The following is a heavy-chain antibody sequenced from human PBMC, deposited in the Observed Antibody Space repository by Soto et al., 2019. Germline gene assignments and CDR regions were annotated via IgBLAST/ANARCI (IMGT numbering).Heavy chain of an antibody. CDR1: GYTFTSYD. CDR2: MIPTSGST. D-gene: IGHD5-18*01. CDR3: ARGGYSYGYGMDV. J-gene: IGHJ6*02. Sequence: APVKVSCKASGYTFTSYDINWVRQATGQGLEWLGWMIPTSGSTGYAQKFQGRVTMTGSTSIGTAYLELSSLTSEDTAVYYCARGGYSYGYGMDVWGQGTTVTVSS. V-gene: IGHV1-8*01.